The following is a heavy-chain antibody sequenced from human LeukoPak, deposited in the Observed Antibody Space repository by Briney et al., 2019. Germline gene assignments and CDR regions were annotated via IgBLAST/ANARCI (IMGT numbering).Heavy chain of an antibody. D-gene: IGHD5-24*01. CDR2: IYYSGST. CDR1: GGSISSYY. V-gene: IGHV4-59*01. J-gene: IGHJ4*02. CDR3: ARGWFQSDGYNSPHYY. Sequence: SETLSLTCTVSGGSISSYYWSWIRQPPGKGLEWIGYIYYSGSTNYNPSLKSRVTISVDTSKNQFSLKLSSVTAADTAVYYCARGWFQSDGYNSPHYYWGQGTLVTVSS.